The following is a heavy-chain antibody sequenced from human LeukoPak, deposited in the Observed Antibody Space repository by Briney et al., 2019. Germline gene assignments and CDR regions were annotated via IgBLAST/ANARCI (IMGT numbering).Heavy chain of an antibody. Sequence: GESLKISCTASGHRFTRHWIGWVRQIPGKGLEWMAMIYPGDSDTRYSPSFQGQVGISADKSITTAYLQWSSLKASDTAMYYCAAYGDYLIPLDNWGLGTQVTVS. D-gene: IGHD4-17*01. CDR2: IYPGDSDT. CDR1: GHRFTRHW. J-gene: IGHJ4*02. CDR3: AAYGDYLIPLDN. V-gene: IGHV5-51*01.